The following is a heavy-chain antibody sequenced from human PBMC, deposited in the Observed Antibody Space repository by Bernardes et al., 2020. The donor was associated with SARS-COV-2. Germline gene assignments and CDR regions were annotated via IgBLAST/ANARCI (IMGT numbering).Heavy chain of an antibody. CDR1: GFSFNRFT. V-gene: IGHV3-43*01. CDR3: AKELDCGGGHCYFFDY. CDR2: IDRNSRVT. J-gene: IGHJ4*02. D-gene: IGHD2-21*01. Sequence: LRLSCAASGFSFNRFTMHWVRRVPGKGLEWVSLIDRNSRVTYYSDSVKGRFTISRDNSESSLFLQMNSLRPEDTALYYCAKELDCGGGHCYFFDYWGRGTLVTVSS.